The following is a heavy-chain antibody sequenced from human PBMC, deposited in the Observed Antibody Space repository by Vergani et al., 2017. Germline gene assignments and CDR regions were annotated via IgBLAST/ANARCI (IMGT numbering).Heavy chain of an antibody. J-gene: IGHJ5*02. CDR2: ISYSGST. Sequence: QVQLQESGPGLVKPSQTLSLTCTVSGGSISSGDYYWSWIRQPPGKGLEWIGYISYSGSTYYNPSLKSRVTISVDTSKNQFSLKLSSVTAADTAVYYCARDELGATSWFWFDPWSQATLVTVYS. CDR3: ARDELGATSWFWFDP. D-gene: IGHD1-26*01. CDR1: GGSISSGDYY. V-gene: IGHV4-30-4*08.